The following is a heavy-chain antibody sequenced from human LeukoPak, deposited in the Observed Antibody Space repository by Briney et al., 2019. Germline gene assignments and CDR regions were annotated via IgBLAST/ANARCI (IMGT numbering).Heavy chain of an antibody. CDR2: INHSGST. D-gene: IGHD3-9*01. V-gene: IGHV4-34*01. CDR3: ARSRDWVDAFDI. Sequence: SETLSLTCAVYGGSFSGYYWSWIRQPPGKGLEWIGEINHSGSTNYNPSLKSRVTISVDTSKNQFSLKLSSVTAADTAVYYCARSRDWVDAFDIWGQGTMVTVSS. J-gene: IGHJ3*02. CDR1: GGSFSGYY.